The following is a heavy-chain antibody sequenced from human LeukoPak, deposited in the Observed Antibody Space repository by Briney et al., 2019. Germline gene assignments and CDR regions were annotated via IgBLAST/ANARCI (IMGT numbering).Heavy chain of an antibody. Sequence: GESLKISCKGSGYGFTSYWIGWVRQMPGKGLEWMGIIYPGDSDTRYSPSFQGQVTISADKSISTAYLQWSSLKASDTAMYYCARLIGQLVPPDAFDIWGQGTMVTVSS. D-gene: IGHD6-13*01. V-gene: IGHV5-51*01. CDR1: GYGFTSYW. J-gene: IGHJ3*02. CDR2: IYPGDSDT. CDR3: ARLIGQLVPPDAFDI.